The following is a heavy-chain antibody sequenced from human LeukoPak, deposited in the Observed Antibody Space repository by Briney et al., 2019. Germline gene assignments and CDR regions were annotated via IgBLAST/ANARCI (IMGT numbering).Heavy chain of an antibody. CDR2: IYPGDSDT. D-gene: IGHD1-26*01. CDR3: ARQRRGTDSVIDY. J-gene: IGHJ4*02. V-gene: IGHV5-51*01. CDR1: GDSFINYS. Sequence: GESLKISCKGSGDSFINYSIGWVRQMSGKGLEWMGIIYPGDSDTRYSPSFQGQVTFSVDKSISTAYLQWSSLKASDTAMYYCARQRRGTDSVIDYWGQGTLVTVSS.